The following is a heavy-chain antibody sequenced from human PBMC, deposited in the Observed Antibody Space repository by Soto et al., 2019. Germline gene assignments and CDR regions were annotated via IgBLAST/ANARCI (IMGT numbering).Heavy chain of an antibody. V-gene: IGHV4-59*01. Sequence: SETLSLTCTVSGGSIRNYVWNWLRQPPGKGLEWIGYIYNSGTTNYNPSLKSRVTISIDTSKSQFSLKLNSVTAADTAIYYCARDHDSGDSDAFDIWGQGTMVTVS. J-gene: IGHJ3*02. CDR1: GGSIRNYV. CDR2: IYNSGTT. D-gene: IGHD4-17*01. CDR3: ARDHDSGDSDAFDI.